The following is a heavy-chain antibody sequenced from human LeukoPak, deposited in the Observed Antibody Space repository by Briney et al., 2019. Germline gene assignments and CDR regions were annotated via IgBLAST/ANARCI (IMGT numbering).Heavy chain of an antibody. CDR3: ARAVAGDFDY. J-gene: IGHJ4*02. CDR2: INHSGST. V-gene: IGHV4-34*01. D-gene: IGHD6-19*01. CDR1: GGSFSGYY. Sequence: SETLSLTCAVYGGSFSGYYWSWIRQPPGKGPEWIGEINHSGSTNYNPSLKSRVTISVDTSKNQFSLKLSSVTAADTAVYYCARAVAGDFDYWGQGTLVTVSS.